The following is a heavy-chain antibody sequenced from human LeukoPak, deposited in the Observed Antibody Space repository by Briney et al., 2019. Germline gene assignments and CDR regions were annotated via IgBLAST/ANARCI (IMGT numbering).Heavy chain of an antibody. Sequence: ASVKVSCKASGYTLTGYYMHWVRLAPGQGLEWMGWINPSSGDTNYAQKFQGRVTMARDTSISTAYMELSRLRSDDTAVYYCAKNPYEYYFDYWGQGTLVTVSS. CDR3: AKNPYEYYFDY. J-gene: IGHJ4*02. V-gene: IGHV1-2*02. CDR2: INPSSGDT. CDR1: GYTLTGYY. D-gene: IGHD5-12*01.